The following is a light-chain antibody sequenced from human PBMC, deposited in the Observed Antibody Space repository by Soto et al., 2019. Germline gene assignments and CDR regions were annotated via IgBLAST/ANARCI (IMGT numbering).Light chain of an antibody. V-gene: IGKV2-28*01. Sequence: DIVMTQSPLSLPVTPGEAASISCRSSQSLLHKNGNNYFNWYLQKPGQPPQLLIYMASKRASGVPDRFSGSRSGPEFTLTINSLQSEDFAIYYCQPYNNWPLTFGGGTKVDIK. CDR1: QSLLHKNGNNY. CDR3: QPYNNWPLT. J-gene: IGKJ4*01. CDR2: MAS.